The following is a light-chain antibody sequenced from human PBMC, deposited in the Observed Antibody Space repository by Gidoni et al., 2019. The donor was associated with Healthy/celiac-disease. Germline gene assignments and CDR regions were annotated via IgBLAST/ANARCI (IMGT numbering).Light chain of an antibody. J-gene: IGLJ2*01. V-gene: IGLV3-25*03. Sequence: SYELTQPPSVSVSPGTTARITCSGDALPKPYAYCYQQKPGQAPVLSIYKDSERPSGIPERFSGSSSETTVTLTISGGQAEDEADYYCQSADSSGTYPGNVVFGGGTKLTVL. CDR2: KDS. CDR3: QSADSSGTYPGNVV. CDR1: ALPKPY.